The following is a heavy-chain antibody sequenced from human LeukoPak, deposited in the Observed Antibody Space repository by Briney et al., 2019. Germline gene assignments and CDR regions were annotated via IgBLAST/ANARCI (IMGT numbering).Heavy chain of an antibody. CDR2: IYHSGST. V-gene: IGHV4-30-2*01. D-gene: IGHD3-9*01. Sequence: SETLSLTCTVSGGSISGYSWSWIRQPPGKGLEWIGYIYHSGSTYYNPSLKSRVTISVDRSKNQFSLKLSSVTAADTAVYYCARGLTGYYLGDWYFDLWGRGTLVTVSS. CDR3: ARGLTGYYLGDWYFDL. J-gene: IGHJ2*01. CDR1: GGSISGYS.